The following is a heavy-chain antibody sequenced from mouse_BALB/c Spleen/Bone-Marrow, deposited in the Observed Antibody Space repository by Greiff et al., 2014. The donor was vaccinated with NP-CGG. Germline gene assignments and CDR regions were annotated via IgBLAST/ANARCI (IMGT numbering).Heavy chain of an antibody. J-gene: IGHJ4*01. CDR3: ARSGERYGAMDY. CDR2: ISNGGTYT. D-gene: IGHD1-1*02. V-gene: IGHV5-4*02. Sequence: EVQLVESGGGFVKPGGSLKLSCAASGFTFSDFYMFWFRQTPEKRLEWVATISNGGTYTYYPDSVKGRFTISSDNAKNNLHLQMSSLKSEDTAMYYCARSGERYGAMDYWGQGTSVTVTS. CDR1: GFTFSDFY.